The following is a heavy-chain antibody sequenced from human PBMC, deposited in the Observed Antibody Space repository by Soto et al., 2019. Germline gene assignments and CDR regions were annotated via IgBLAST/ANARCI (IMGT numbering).Heavy chain of an antibody. D-gene: IGHD6-19*01. CDR1: GFTFSSYW. Sequence: PGGSLRLSCAASGFTFSSYWVSWVRQAPGKGLEWVANIKQDGSEKYYVDSVKGRFTISRDNAKNSLYLQMNSLRAEDTAVYYCARDSSGWYGDAFDIWGQGTMVTVSS. V-gene: IGHV3-7*01. CDR2: IKQDGSEK. J-gene: IGHJ3*02. CDR3: ARDSSGWYGDAFDI.